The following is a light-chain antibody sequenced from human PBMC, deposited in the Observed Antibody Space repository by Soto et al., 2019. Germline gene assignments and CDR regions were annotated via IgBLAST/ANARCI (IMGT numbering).Light chain of an antibody. J-gene: IGKJ4*01. Sequence: EIVLTQSPGTLSLSPGERATLSGRASQSVTSTYLAWYQQKPGQAPRLLIYGASNRATGIPDRFTGSGSGTDFTLTISRLEPEDFAVYYCQQYGGSPLTFGGGTKVEIK. CDR2: GAS. V-gene: IGKV3-20*01. CDR1: QSVTSTY. CDR3: QQYGGSPLT.